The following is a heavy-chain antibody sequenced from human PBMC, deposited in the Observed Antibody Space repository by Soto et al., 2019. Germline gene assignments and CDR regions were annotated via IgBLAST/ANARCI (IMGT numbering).Heavy chain of an antibody. CDR3: ARVKLWFGEHHYYYYGMDV. CDR2: INAGNGNT. D-gene: IGHD3-10*01. CDR1: GYTFTSHA. Sequence: ASVKVSCKASGYTFTSHAMHWVRQAPGQRLEWMGWINAGNGNTKYSQKFQGRVTITRDTSASTAYMELSSLRSEDTAVYYCARVKLWFGEHHYYYYGMDVWGQGTTVTVSS. V-gene: IGHV1-3*01. J-gene: IGHJ6*02.